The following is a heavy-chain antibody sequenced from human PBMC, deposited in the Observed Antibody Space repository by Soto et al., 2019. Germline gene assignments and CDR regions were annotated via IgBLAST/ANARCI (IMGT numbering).Heavy chain of an antibody. CDR1: GVSMNNYY. D-gene: IGHD2-2*01. V-gene: IGHV4-4*07. CDR3: ARLQLPDVTGAFDV. CDR2: INTRGNI. J-gene: IGHJ3*01. Sequence: SETLSLTCTASGVSMNNYYWSWIRQPAGKGLEWFGRINTRGNINYNPSLNSRVTMSIDTSKRQSSLKLSSMTAADTAVYYCARLQLPDVTGAFDVWGQGTTVTVSS.